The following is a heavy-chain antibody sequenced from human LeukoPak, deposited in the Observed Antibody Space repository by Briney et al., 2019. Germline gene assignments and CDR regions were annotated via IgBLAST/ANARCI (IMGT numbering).Heavy chain of an antibody. CDR1: GFTFSSYA. V-gene: IGHV3-30-3*01. Sequence: PGGSLRLSCAASGFTFSSYAMHWVRQAPGKGLEWVAVISYDGSNKFYADSVKGRFTISRDNFKNTLYLQMNTLRAEDTAVYYCASPYDFWSGYIEPVRGDFWGQGTLVTASS. J-gene: IGHJ4*02. CDR3: ASPYDFWSGYIEPVRGDF. CDR2: ISYDGSNK. D-gene: IGHD3-3*01.